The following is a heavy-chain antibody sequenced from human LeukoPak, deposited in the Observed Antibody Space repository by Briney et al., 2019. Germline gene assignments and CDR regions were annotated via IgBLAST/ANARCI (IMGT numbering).Heavy chain of an antibody. J-gene: IGHJ4*02. V-gene: IGHV3-66*01. Sequence: GGSLRLSCAASGFTFSSYSMNWVRQAPGKGLEWVSVIYSDGSTYYADSVKGRFTISRDNPKNTVYLQMNSLRAEDTAVYYCARDPGYSYGYDYWGQGTLVTVSS. CDR2: IYSDGST. CDR1: GFTFSSYS. CDR3: ARDPGYSYGYDY. D-gene: IGHD5-18*01.